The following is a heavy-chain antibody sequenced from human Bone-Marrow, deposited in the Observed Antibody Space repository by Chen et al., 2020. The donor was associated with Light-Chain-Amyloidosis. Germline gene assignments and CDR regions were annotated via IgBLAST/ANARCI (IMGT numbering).Heavy chain of an antibody. D-gene: IGHD5-12*01. V-gene: IGHV5-51*01. CDR2: IYPDDSDA. Sequence: EVQLEQSGPEVKKPGEPLKIPCKGLGSTFPNYWIGWVRQMPGKGLEWMGVIYPDDSDARYRPSFEGQVTISADKSITTAYLQWRSLKASDTAMYYCARRRDGYNFDYWGQGTLVTVSS. CDR3: ARRRDGYNFDY. CDR1: GSTFPNYW. J-gene: IGHJ4*02.